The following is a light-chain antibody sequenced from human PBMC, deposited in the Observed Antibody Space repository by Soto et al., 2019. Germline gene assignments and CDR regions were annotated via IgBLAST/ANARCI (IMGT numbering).Light chain of an antibody. CDR3: QQRSNWGLT. J-gene: IGKJ4*01. CDR2: GAS. V-gene: IGKV3-11*01. CDR1: QSVGGY. Sequence: EIVLTQSPATLSLSRGERATLSCRASQSVGGYLGWYQQKPGQAPRLLIYGASNRATGIPARFSGSGSGTDFTLTIRSLEPEDYEVYYCQQRSNWGLTFGGGTKVEIK.